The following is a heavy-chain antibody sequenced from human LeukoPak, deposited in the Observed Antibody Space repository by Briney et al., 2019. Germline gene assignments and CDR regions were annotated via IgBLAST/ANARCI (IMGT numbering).Heavy chain of an antibody. Sequence: KPSETLSLTCTVSGGSISSYYWSWIRQPPGKGLEWIGYIYYSGSTNYNPSLKSRVTISVDTSKNQFSLKLSSVTAADTAVYYCARIAAVARNSYGMDVWGQGTTVTVSS. D-gene: IGHD6-19*01. CDR1: GGSISSYY. CDR2: IYYSGST. CDR3: ARIAAVARNSYGMDV. V-gene: IGHV4-59*01. J-gene: IGHJ6*02.